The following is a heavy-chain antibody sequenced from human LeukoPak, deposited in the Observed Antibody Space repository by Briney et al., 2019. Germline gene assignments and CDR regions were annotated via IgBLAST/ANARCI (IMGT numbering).Heavy chain of an antibody. CDR1: GGTFSSYA. D-gene: IGHD3-10*01. Sequence: SVKVSCKASGGTFSSYAISWVRQAPAQGLEWMGRIIPIFGTANYAQKFQGRVTITTDESTSTAYMELSSLRSEDTAVYYCARERLWLGELFHTDAFDIWGQGTMVTVSS. CDR2: IIPIFGTA. J-gene: IGHJ3*02. CDR3: ARERLWLGELFHTDAFDI. V-gene: IGHV1-69*05.